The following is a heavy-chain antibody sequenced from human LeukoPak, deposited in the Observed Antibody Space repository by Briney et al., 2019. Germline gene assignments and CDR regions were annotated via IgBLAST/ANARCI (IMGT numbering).Heavy chain of an antibody. Sequence: ASVKVSCKTSGYSFTDYGISWLRQAPGQRPEWMGWITGYNGNTGNAQKFQGRVTITRDTSASTAYMELSSLRSEDTAVYYCARRAYFDYWGQGTLVTVSS. CDR1: GYSFTDYG. CDR3: ARRAYFDY. J-gene: IGHJ4*02. V-gene: IGHV1-18*01. CDR2: ITGYNGNT.